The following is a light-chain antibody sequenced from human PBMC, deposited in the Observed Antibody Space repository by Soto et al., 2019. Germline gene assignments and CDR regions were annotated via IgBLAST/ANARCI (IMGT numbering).Light chain of an antibody. CDR3: CSYTTSTTSYV. CDR1: SSDVGGYNY. J-gene: IGLJ1*01. CDR2: EVT. V-gene: IGLV2-14*01. Sequence: QSVLTQPASVSGSPGQSITISCTGTSSDVGGYNYVSWYKQHPGKAPKLIIYEVTNWPSGVSSRFSGSKSGNTASLSISGLQAGDEADYYCCSYTTSTTSYVFGTGTKVTVL.